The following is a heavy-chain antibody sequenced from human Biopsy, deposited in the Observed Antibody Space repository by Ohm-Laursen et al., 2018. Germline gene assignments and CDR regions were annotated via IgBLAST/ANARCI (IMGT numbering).Heavy chain of an antibody. CDR1: GGSISSGGYY. J-gene: IGHJ5*02. D-gene: IGHD3-9*01. CDR3: AGLVTGFIDP. CDR2: MYYSGST. Sequence: TLSLTCTVSGGSISSGGYYWGWIRQHPGKGLERIGHMYYSGSTYYNPSLKSRITISVGTSKNQFSLKLSSVTAADTAVYYCAGLVTGFIDPWGQGTLVTVSS. V-gene: IGHV4-31*03.